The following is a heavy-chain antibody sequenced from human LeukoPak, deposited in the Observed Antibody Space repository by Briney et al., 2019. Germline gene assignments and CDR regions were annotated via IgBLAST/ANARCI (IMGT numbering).Heavy chain of an antibody. Sequence: ASVKVSCKASGYTFTSYDVNWVRQATGQGLEWMGWMNPNSGNTGYAQKFQGRVTMTRNTSISTAYMELSSLRSEDTAVYYCARGRIAAAGYYYYYGMDVWGQGTTVTVSS. CDR1: GYTFTSYD. CDR2: MNPNSGNT. V-gene: IGHV1-8*01. J-gene: IGHJ6*02. CDR3: ARGRIAAAGYYYYYGMDV. D-gene: IGHD6-13*01.